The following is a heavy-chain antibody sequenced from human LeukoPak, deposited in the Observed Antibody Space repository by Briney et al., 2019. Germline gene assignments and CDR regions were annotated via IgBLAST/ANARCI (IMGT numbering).Heavy chain of an antibody. CDR3: AKWGDYDILTGYYDPDY. Sequence: PGASLRLSCAASGFTVTNYAMYWVRQAPGKGLEWVSAISGRDDSTYYADSVKGRFTISRDTSKNTLFLQMNSLRAEGTAVYYCAKWGDYDILTGYYDPDYWGQGTLVTVSS. CDR2: ISGRDDST. V-gene: IGHV3-23*01. D-gene: IGHD3-9*01. J-gene: IGHJ4*02. CDR1: GFTVTNYA.